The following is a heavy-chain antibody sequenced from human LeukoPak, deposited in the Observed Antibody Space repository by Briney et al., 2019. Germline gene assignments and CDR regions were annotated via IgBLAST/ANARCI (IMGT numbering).Heavy chain of an antibody. D-gene: IGHD3-10*01. CDR2: ISSSSSTI. V-gene: IGHV3-48*02. CDR3: ARDNYASGNYYSPIDY. CDR1: GFTFSTYS. Sequence: PGGSLRLSCAASGFTFSTYSMNWVRQAPGKGLEWISYISSSSSTIYYADSVKGRFTISRDNAKNSLYLQMNSLRDEDTAVYYCARDNYASGNYYSPIDYWGQGTLVTVSS. J-gene: IGHJ4*02.